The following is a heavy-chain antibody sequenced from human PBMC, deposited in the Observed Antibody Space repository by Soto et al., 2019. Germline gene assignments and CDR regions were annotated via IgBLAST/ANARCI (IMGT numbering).Heavy chain of an antibody. CDR1: GFTFSNYG. CDR2: IRFDGSNK. J-gene: IGHJ3*02. CDR3: ARRDYDFLTEGRNEAWDI. Sequence: QVQLVESGGGVVQPGRSLRLSCAASGFTFSNYGMHWVRQAPGKGLEWVAVIRFDGSNKYYVDSVKGRFTISRDNSKNTLYLQMNSLRAEDTAVYYCARRDYDFLTEGRNEAWDIWGQGTMVTVSS. V-gene: IGHV3-33*01. D-gene: IGHD3-9*01.